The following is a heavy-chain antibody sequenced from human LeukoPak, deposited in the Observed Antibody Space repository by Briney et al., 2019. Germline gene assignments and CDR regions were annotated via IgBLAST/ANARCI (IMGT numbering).Heavy chain of an antibody. J-gene: IGHJ4*02. D-gene: IGHD3-22*01. Sequence: GGSLRLSCAASGFTFSSYSMNWVRQAPGKGLEWVSSISSSSSYIYYADSVKGRFTISRDNAKNSLYLQMNSLRAEDTAVYYCARGVSYYDRGGYWGQGTLVTVSS. CDR2: ISSSSSYI. V-gene: IGHV3-21*01. CDR1: GFTFSSYS. CDR3: ARGVSYYDRGGY.